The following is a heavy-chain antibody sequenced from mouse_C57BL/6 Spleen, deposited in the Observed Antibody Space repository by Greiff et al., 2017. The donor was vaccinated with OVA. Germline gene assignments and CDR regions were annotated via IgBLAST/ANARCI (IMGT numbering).Heavy chain of an antibody. V-gene: IGHV2-9-1*01. J-gene: IGHJ1*03. CDR2: IWTGGGT. Sequence: VHLVEPGPGLVAPSPSLSITCTVSGFSLTSYAISWVRQPPGQGLEWLGVIWTGGGTNYNSALNSRLSIRKDNSKSQVFLKMNTLQTDDTARDYCASSITGTSWYFDVWGTGTTVTVSS. CDR3: ASSITGTSWYFDV. CDR1: GFSLTSYA. D-gene: IGHD4-1*01.